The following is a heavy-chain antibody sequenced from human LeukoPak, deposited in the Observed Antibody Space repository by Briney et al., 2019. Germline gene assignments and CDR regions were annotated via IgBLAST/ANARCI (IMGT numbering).Heavy chain of an antibody. CDR1: GGSISSGSYY. D-gene: IGHD6-19*01. Sequence: SETLSLTCTVSGGSISSGSYYWSWIRQPAGKGLEWIGRIYTSGSTNYNPSLKSRVTISVDTSKNQFSLKLSSVTAADTAVYYCARRGSGWYYFDYWGQGTLVTVSS. CDR3: ARRGSGWYYFDY. J-gene: IGHJ4*02. V-gene: IGHV4-61*02. CDR2: IYTSGST.